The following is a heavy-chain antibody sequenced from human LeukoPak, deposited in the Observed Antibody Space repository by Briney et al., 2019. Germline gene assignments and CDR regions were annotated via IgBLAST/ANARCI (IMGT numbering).Heavy chain of an antibody. V-gene: IGHV1-18*01. CDR2: ISPYNGNT. Sequence: ASVKVSCKASGYTFTSYGINWLRQAPGQGLEWMGWISPYNGNTNHVQKLQGRVTMTTDTSTSTAYMELRSLRSDDTAVYYCARDGRGLYDYWGQGTLVTVSS. J-gene: IGHJ4*02. CDR3: ARDGRGLYDY. D-gene: IGHD1-26*01. CDR1: GYTFTSYG.